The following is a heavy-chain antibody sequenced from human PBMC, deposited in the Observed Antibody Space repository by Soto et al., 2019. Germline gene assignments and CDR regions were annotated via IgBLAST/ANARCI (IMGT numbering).Heavy chain of an antibody. CDR1: GYTFTGYY. V-gene: IGHV1-2*02. J-gene: IGHJ6*02. D-gene: IGHD2-15*01. Sequence: ASVKVSCKTSGYTFTGYYIHWVRQAPGQGLEWMGWIDPDSGGTNYAQKFQGRVTMTRDTSISTAYMELSRLISDDTAVYFCATLGVATGGNYYYVMDVWGQGTRVTVSS. CDR2: IDPDSGGT. CDR3: ATLGVATGGNYYYVMDV.